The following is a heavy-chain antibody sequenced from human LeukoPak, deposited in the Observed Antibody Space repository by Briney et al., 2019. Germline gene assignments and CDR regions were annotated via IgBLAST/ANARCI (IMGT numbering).Heavy chain of an antibody. J-gene: IGHJ4*02. V-gene: IGHV3-7*03. Sequence: PGGSLRLSWEASGFPFSSYWMSWVRQAPGKGLEWVANIKQDGSEKYYVDSVKGRFTISRDNAKNSLYLQMNSLRAEDTAVYYCARGQYQLLWGQGTLVTVSS. D-gene: IGHD2-2*01. CDR2: IKQDGSEK. CDR1: GFPFSSYW. CDR3: ARGQYQLL.